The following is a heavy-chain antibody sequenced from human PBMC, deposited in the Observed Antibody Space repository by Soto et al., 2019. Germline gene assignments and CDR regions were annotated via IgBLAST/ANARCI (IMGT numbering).Heavy chain of an antibody. Sequence: ASVKVSCKASGYTFTGYYMHWVRQAPGQGLEWMGWINPNSGGTNYAQKFQGRVTMTRDTSISTAYMELSRLRSDDTAVYYCARPGSQQLVRIDYYYYGMDVWGQGTTVTVSS. CDR2: INPNSGGT. V-gene: IGHV1-2*02. J-gene: IGHJ6*02. D-gene: IGHD6-13*01. CDR1: GYTFTGYY. CDR3: ARPGSQQLVRIDYYYYGMDV.